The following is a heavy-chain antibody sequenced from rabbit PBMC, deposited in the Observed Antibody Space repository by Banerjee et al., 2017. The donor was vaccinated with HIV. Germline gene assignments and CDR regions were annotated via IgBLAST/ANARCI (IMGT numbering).Heavy chain of an antibody. CDR3: AKDLAGVIGWDFNL. V-gene: IGHV1S45*01. Sequence: QEQQEAAGERVIQAEGLPTLTCNASGFDYSDNVMCWVRQAPGKGLEWIACITTSSGNTVYASGTKGRFTISKTSSTAVTLQMTSLTAADTATYFGAKDLAGVIGWDFNLWGPGTLVTVS. J-gene: IGHJ4*01. D-gene: IGHD4-1*01. CDR1: GFDYSDNV. CDR2: ITTSSGNT.